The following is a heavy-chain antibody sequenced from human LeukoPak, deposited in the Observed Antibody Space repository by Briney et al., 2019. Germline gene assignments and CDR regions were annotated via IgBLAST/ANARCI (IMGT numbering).Heavy chain of an antibody. Sequence: GGSLRLSCAASGFTFSSYAMHWVRQAPGKGLEWVAVISYDGSNKYYADSVKGRFTISRDNSKNTLYLQMNSLRAEDTAVYYCARGRAGKHDYWGQGTLVTVSS. CDR2: ISYDGSNK. V-gene: IGHV3-30*04. J-gene: IGHJ4*02. D-gene: IGHD6-19*01. CDR1: GFTFSSYA. CDR3: ARGRAGKHDY.